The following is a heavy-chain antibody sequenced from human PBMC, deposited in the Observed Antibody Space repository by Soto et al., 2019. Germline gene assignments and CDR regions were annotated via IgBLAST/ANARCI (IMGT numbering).Heavy chain of an antibody. CDR1: GFTFSSYA. D-gene: IGHD6-19*01. Sequence: EVQLLESGGDLVQPGGSLSLSCAASGFTFSSYAMSWVRQAPGKGLEWVSGIGGGGTDTYYANSVRGRFTISRDNSDNTRYLQMNSLRAEDTAVYDCAKWGAIALAGHDYFGMDVWGQGTTVAVSS. CDR2: IGGGGTDT. CDR3: AKWGAIALAGHDYFGMDV. J-gene: IGHJ6*02. V-gene: IGHV3-23*01.